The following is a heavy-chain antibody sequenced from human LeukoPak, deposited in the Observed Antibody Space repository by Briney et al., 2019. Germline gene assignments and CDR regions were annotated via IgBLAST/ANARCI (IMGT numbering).Heavy chain of an antibody. J-gene: IGHJ4*02. CDR3: ARDSGGWDHAAFDY. CDR2: IWYDGGNK. V-gene: IGHV3-33*01. CDR1: GFTFSSYG. Sequence: GRSLRLSCAVSGFTFSSYGMHWVRQAPGKGLEWVAIIWYDGGNKYYADSVKGRFTISRDNSKSTLYLQMNSLRAEDTAVYHCARDSGGWDHAAFDYWGQGTLVTVSS. D-gene: IGHD6-19*01.